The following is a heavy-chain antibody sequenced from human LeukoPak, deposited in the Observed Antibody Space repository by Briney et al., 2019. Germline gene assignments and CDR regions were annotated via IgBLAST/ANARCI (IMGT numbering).Heavy chain of an antibody. CDR1: GGSISSGSYH. J-gene: IGHJ5*02. Sequence: SETLSLTCTVSGGSISSGSYHWIWIRQPAGKGLEWIGHIYTSGSTNYNPSLRSRVTISVDTSKNQFSLKLSSVTAADTAVYYCARRNIVVMRRNWFDPWGQGTLVTVSS. CDR3: ARRNIVVMRRNWFDP. V-gene: IGHV4-61*09. D-gene: IGHD2-21*01. CDR2: IYTSGST.